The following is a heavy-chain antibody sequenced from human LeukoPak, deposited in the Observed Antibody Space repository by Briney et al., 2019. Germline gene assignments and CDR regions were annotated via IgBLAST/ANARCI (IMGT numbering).Heavy chain of an antibody. V-gene: IGHV3-21*01. Sequence: GGSLRLSCAASGFTFRSYSMNWVRQAPGKGLEWVSAIDPSSTYIYYADSVKGRFTISRDNAKNSLYLQMNSLRAEDTAVYYCAREGRAYSSSSADYWGQGTLVTVSS. D-gene: IGHD6-6*01. J-gene: IGHJ4*02. CDR2: IDPSSTYI. CDR1: GFTFRSYS. CDR3: AREGRAYSSSSADY.